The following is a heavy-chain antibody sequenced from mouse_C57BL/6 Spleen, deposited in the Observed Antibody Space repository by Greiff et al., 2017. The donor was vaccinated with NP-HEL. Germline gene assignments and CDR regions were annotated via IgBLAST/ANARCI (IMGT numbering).Heavy chain of an antibody. CDR1: GYTFTSYW. CDR3: ARRGRLDSSDY. Sequence: QVQLQQPGAELVKPGASVKLSCKASGYTFTSYWMQWVKQRPGQGLEWIGEIDPSDSYTNYNQKFKGKATWTVDTSSSTAYMQLSSLTSEDSAVYYCARRGRLDSSDYWGQGTTLTVSS. J-gene: IGHJ2*01. CDR2: IDPSDSYT. V-gene: IGHV1-50*01. D-gene: IGHD3-2*02.